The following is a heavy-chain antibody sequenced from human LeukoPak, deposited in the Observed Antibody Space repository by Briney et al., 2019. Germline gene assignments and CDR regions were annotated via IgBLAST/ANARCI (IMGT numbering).Heavy chain of an antibody. V-gene: IGHV4-34*01. Sequence: SETLSLTCAVYGGSFSGYYWSWIRQPPGKGLEWIGEINHSGSTNYNPSLKSRATISVDTSKNQFSLKLSSVTAADTAVYYCARQSPITGTAGYWFDPWGQGTLVTVSS. CDR3: ARQSPITGTAGYWFDP. D-gene: IGHD1-7*01. CDR1: GGSFSGYY. CDR2: INHSGST. J-gene: IGHJ5*02.